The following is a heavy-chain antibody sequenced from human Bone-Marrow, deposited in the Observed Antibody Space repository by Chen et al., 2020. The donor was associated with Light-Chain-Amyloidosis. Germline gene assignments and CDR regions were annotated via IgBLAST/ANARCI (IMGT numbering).Heavy chain of an antibody. Sequence: QEELVESGGGVVQPGRSLRPSCAASGFTFSTHAMHWVRQAPGKGLEWVAFIWYDGSNKHYADSVKGRFTISRDNSKNTVFLEMNSLRAEDTAVYFCARDPPGSWFAFDYWGQGTLVTVSS. D-gene: IGHD3-22*01. J-gene: IGHJ4*02. CDR2: IWYDGSNK. V-gene: IGHV3-33*01. CDR3: ARDPPGSWFAFDY. CDR1: GFTFSTHA.